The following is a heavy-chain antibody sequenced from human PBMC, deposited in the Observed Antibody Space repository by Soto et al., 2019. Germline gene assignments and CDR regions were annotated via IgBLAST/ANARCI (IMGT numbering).Heavy chain of an antibody. J-gene: IGHJ3*02. CDR1: GGSISSGGYY. D-gene: IGHD3-9*01. V-gene: IGHV4-31*03. CDR2: IYYSGST. CDR3: ARVYDILTGAFDI. Sequence: QVQLQESGPGLVKPSQTLSLTCTVSGGSISSGGYYWSWIRQHPGKGLEWIGYIYYSGSTYYNPSLKRRVTISVDTSKHQFSLKLSSVTAADTAVYYCARVYDILTGAFDIWGQGTMVTVSS.